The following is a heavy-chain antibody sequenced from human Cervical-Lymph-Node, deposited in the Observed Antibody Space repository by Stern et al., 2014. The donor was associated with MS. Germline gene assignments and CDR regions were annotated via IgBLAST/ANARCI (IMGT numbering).Heavy chain of an antibody. CDR1: GGTFRSHA. D-gene: IGHD4-17*01. CDR2: IFPISDTP. J-gene: IGHJ5*02. Sequence: VHLVESAAEVKKPGSSVKVSCKISGGTFRSHALSWVRQAAGQGLEWMGAIFPISDTPDYAQKFQGRVTITADESTTTVYMELSNLRSEDTAFYYCARGTTAVTTEPFDPWGQGTLVTVSS. CDR3: ARGTTAVTTEPFDP. V-gene: IGHV1-69*01.